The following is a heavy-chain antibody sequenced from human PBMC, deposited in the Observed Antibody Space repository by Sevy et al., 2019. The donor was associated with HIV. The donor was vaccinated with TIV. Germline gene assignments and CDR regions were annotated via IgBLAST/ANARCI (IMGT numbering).Heavy chain of an antibody. CDR2: IWYDGSNK. D-gene: IGHD3-22*01. CDR3: ARSCDSSGYYNYYYYYGMDV. V-gene: IGHV3-33*01. CDR1: GFTFSSYG. J-gene: IGHJ6*02. Sequence: GGSLRLSCAASGFTFSSYGMHWVRQAPGKGLEWVAVIWYDGSNKYYADSVKGRFTISRDNSKNTLYLQMNSLRAEDTAVYYCARSCDSSGYYNYYYYYGMDVWGQGTTVTVSS.